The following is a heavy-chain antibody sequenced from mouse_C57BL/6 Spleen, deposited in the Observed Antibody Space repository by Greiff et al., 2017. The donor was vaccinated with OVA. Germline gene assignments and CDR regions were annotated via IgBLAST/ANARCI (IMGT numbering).Heavy chain of an antibody. CDR2: INPGSGGT. Sequence: SGAELVRPGTSVKVSCKASGYAFTNYLIEWVKQRPGQGLEWIGVINPGSGGTNYNEKFKGKATLTADKSSSTAYMQLSSLTSEDSAVYFCARGGQLRLRYFDYWGQGTTLTVSS. CDR1: GYAFTNYL. D-gene: IGHD3-2*02. V-gene: IGHV1-54*01. J-gene: IGHJ2*01. CDR3: ARGGQLRLRYFDY.